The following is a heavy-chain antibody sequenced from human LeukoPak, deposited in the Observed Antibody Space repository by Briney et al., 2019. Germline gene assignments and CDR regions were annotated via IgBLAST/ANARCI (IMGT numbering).Heavy chain of an antibody. V-gene: IGHV3-33*01. CDR3: ARDSQWLAPFDY. CDR2: IWYDGSNK. CDR1: GFTFSSYG. D-gene: IGHD6-19*01. Sequence: GGSLRLSCAASGFTFSSYGMHWVRQAPGKGLEWVAVIWYDGSNKYYADSVKGQFTISRDNSKNTLYLQVNSLRAEDTAVYYCARDSQWLAPFDYWGQGTLVTVSS. J-gene: IGHJ4*02.